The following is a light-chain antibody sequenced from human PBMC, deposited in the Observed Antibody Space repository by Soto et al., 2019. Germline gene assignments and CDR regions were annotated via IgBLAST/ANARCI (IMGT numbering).Light chain of an antibody. CDR1: SSNIXAGYD. CDR3: SYAGSRV. J-gene: IGLJ1*01. CDR2: ANN. Sequence: QSVLAQPPSVSGAPGQSVTISCTGSSSNIXAGYDVHWYQHLSGTAPKLLIYANNNRPSGVPDRFSGSKSGTSASLTVSGLQAEDEADYCSSYAGSRVFGTGTKSPS. V-gene: IGLV1-40*01.